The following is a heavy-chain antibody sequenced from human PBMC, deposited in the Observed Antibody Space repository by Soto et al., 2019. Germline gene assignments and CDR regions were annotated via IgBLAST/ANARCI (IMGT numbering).Heavy chain of an antibody. J-gene: IGHJ6*02. Sequence: PGESLKISCKGSGCSFTSYWIGWMRQMPGKGLEWMGIIYPGYSDTRYSPSFQGQVTISADKSISTAYLQWSSLKASDTAMYYCAGPGIAVAGTGGDYYYGMDVWGQGTTVTVSS. CDR3: AGPGIAVAGTGGDYYYGMDV. V-gene: IGHV5-51*01. D-gene: IGHD6-19*01. CDR2: IYPGYSDT. CDR1: GCSFTSYW.